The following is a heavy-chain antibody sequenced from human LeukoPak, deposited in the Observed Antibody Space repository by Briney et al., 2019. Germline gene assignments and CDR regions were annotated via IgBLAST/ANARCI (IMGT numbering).Heavy chain of an antibody. CDR3: AKLGYYYDSSGYCLNWFDP. Sequence: GGSLRLSCAASGFTVSSNYMSWVRQAPGKGLEWVSVIYSGGSTYYADSVKGRFTISRDNSKNTLYLQMNSLRAEDTAVYYCAKLGYYYDSSGYCLNWFDPWGQGTLVTVSS. CDR2: IYSGGST. V-gene: IGHV3-53*01. J-gene: IGHJ5*02. CDR1: GFTVSSNY. D-gene: IGHD3-22*01.